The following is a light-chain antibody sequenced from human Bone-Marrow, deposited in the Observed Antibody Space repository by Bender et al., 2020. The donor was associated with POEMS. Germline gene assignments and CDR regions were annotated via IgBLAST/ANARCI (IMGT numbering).Light chain of an antibody. CDR2: DNS. V-gene: IGLV3-21*02. Sequence: SYELTQAPSVSVAPGQTARITCGGNNIGSKSVHWYQQKPGQAPVLVVYDNSERPSGIPERFSGSNSGNAATLTITRVEAGDEADYYCQLWDTNSVRGGVVFGGGTKLTVL. J-gene: IGLJ3*02. CDR1: NIGSKS. CDR3: QLWDTNSVRGGVV.